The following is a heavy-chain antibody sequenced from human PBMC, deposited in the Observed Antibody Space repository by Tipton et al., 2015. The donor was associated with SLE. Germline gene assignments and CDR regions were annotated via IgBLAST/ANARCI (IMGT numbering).Heavy chain of an antibody. D-gene: IGHD3-10*01. CDR2: INHSGST. Sequence: GLVKPSETLSLTCAVYGGSFSGYYWSWIRQPPGKGLEWIGEINHSGSTNYNPSLKSRVTISVDTSKNQFSLKLSSVTAADTAVYYCARQGPLWYYYYYMDVWGKGTTVTVSS. J-gene: IGHJ6*03. V-gene: IGHV4-34*01. CDR1: GGSFSGYY. CDR3: ARQGPLWYYYYYMDV.